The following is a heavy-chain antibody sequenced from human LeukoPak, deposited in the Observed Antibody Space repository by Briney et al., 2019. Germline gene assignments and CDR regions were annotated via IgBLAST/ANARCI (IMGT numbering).Heavy chain of an antibody. Sequence: GGSLRLSCAASGFTFSSYAISWVRQAPGKGLEWVSVISGSGGSTYYADSVKGRFTVSRDNSKNTLYLQMNSLRVEDTAVYYCARGPGVVSYFEYWGQGTLATVSS. J-gene: IGHJ4*02. CDR3: ARGPGVVSYFEY. CDR1: GFTFSSYA. D-gene: IGHD3-3*01. CDR2: ISGSGGST. V-gene: IGHV3-23*01.